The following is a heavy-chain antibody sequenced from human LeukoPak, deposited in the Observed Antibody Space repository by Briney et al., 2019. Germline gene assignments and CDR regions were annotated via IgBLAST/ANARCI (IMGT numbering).Heavy chain of an antibody. CDR1: GFTFSSYS. V-gene: IGHV3-21*01. D-gene: IGHD3-3*01. CDR2: ISSSSSYI. J-gene: IGHJ4*02. Sequence: TGGSPRLSCAASGFTFSSYSMNWVRQAPGKGLEWVSSISSSSSYIYYADSVKGRFTISRDNAKNSLYLQMNSLRAEDTAVYYCAGDVHPGITIFGVVDYWGQGTLVTVSS. CDR3: AGDVHPGITIFGVVDY.